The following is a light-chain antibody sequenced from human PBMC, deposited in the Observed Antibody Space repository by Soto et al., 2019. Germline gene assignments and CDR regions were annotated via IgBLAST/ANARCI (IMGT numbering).Light chain of an antibody. CDR1: SSDVGGYNY. CDR3: TSYRSTSTRYV. Sequence: LTQPASVSGSPGQSITISCTGTSSDVGGYNYVSWYQQNPGKAPKLMIYEVSNRPSGVSNRFSGSKSGNTASLTISGLQAEDEADYYCTSYRSTSTRYVFGTGTKVTVL. J-gene: IGLJ1*01. V-gene: IGLV2-14*01. CDR2: EVS.